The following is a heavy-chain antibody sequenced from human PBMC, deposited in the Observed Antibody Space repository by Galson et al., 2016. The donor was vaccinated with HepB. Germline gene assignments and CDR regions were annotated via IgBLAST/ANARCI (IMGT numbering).Heavy chain of an antibody. CDR1: GGSISAFW. Sequence: ETLSLTCTVSGGSISAFWWTWIRQPPGKGLEWIGHIYYNGNTNYNPFLKGRPSITVDTSKNVLSLKLSSVTAADTAVYYCAKTANLLYSSEPILLYAMDVWGRGTSVTVSS. CDR3: AKTANLLYSSEPILLYAMDV. V-gene: IGHV4-59*08. CDR2: IYYNGNT. J-gene: IGHJ6*02. D-gene: IGHD3-10*01.